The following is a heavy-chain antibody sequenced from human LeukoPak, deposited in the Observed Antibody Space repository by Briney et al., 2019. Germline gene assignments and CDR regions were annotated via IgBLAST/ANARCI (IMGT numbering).Heavy chain of an antibody. D-gene: IGHD3-3*01. CDR3: ASSPLGFLESTGDWFDP. CDR2: INPNSGGT. V-gene: IGHV1-2*02. CDR1: GYTFTGYY. Sequence: ASVKVSCKASGYTFTGYYMHWVRQAPGQGLEWMGWINPNSGGTNYAQKFQGRVTMTRDTSTSTVYMELSSLRSEDTAVYYCASSPLGFLESTGDWFDPWGQGTLVTVSS. J-gene: IGHJ5*02.